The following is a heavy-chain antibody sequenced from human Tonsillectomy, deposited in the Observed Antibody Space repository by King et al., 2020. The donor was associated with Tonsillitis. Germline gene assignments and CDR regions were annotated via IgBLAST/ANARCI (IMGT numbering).Heavy chain of an antibody. CDR2: IRSKGNSYAT. J-gene: IGHJ4*02. Sequence: VQLVESGGGLVQPGGSLKLSCAASGFTFSGSAIHWVRQVSGKGLEWVGRIRSKGNSYATLYAASVKGRFTISRDDSKNMAYLQMNSLKTEDTAVYYCTRLSGWSESDFWGQGTLVTVSS. CDR1: GFTFSGSA. CDR3: TRLSGWSESDF. V-gene: IGHV3-73*02. D-gene: IGHD2-15*01.